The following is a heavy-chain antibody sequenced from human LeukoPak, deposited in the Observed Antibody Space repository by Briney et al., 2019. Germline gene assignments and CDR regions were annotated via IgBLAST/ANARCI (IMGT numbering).Heavy chain of an antibody. Sequence: GGSLRLSCAASGFTFSSYAMHWVRQAPGKGLEWVAVISYDGSNKYYADSVKGRFTISRDNSKNTLHLQMNSLRAEDTAVYYCARDGMDTAMVSVDYWGQGTLVTVSS. D-gene: IGHD5-18*01. V-gene: IGHV3-30-3*01. CDR1: GFTFSSYA. J-gene: IGHJ4*02. CDR2: ISYDGSNK. CDR3: ARDGMDTAMVSVDY.